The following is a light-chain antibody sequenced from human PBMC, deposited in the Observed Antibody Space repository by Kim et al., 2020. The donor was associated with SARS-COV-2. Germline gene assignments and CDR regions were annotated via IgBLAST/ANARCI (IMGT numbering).Light chain of an antibody. V-gene: IGKV3D-15*01. CDR1: QYISSN. CDR3: QQYYNWPRT. Sequence: VSPEEKITLSCRASQYISSNLAWYQHKPGQAPRLLIHGASTRATDIPARFSGSGSGTDFTLTISSLQSEDFAVYYCQQYYNWPRTFGQGTKVDIK. CDR2: GAS. J-gene: IGKJ1*01.